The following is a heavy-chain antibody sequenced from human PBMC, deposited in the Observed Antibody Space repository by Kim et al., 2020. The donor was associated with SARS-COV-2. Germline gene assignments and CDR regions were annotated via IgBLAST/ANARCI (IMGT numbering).Heavy chain of an antibody. J-gene: IGHJ4*02. V-gene: IGHV3-23*01. CDR3: LLRTDH. Sequence: GGSLRLSCAASGFTFSRYARSWVRQAPGKGLEWVATVSGSGVDTHYADSVKGRFTISRDNSKNTVSLQLNDLRVDDMAVYYFLLRTDHWGRGTLVTVSS. CDR2: VSGSGVDT. CDR1: GFTFSRYA.